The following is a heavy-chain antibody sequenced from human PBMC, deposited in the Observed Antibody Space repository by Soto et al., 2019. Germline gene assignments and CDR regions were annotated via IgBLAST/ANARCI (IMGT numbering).Heavy chain of an antibody. Sequence: QVQLVESGGGVVQPGRSLRLSCAASGFTFSSYGMHWVRQAPGKGLEWVAVISYYGSNKYYADSVKGRLTISRDNSKNTLYLQMNSLRAEDTAVYYCARSPYSVSYLAYFDYWGQGTLVTVSS. D-gene: IGHD1-26*01. CDR2: ISYYGSNK. CDR1: GFTFSSYG. V-gene: IGHV3-30*03. CDR3: ARSPYSVSYLAYFDY. J-gene: IGHJ4*02.